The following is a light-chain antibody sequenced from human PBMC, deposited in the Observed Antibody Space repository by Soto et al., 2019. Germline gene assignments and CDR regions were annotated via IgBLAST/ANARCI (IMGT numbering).Light chain of an antibody. Sequence: ESVLTQSPGPLSLSPGERATLSCRASQSVSSSFLAWYQLKPGQAPRLLIYGASSRATGIPDRFSGSGSGTDFTLTISRLDPEDFAVYYWEQYDSSPWTFGQGTKVEIK. CDR1: QSVSSSF. CDR3: EQYDSSPWT. CDR2: GAS. J-gene: IGKJ1*01. V-gene: IGKV3-20*01.